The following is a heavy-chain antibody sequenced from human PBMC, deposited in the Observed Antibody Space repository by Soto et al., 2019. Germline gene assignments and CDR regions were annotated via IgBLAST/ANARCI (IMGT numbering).Heavy chain of an antibody. CDR2: IIPIFGTA. V-gene: IGHV1-69*12. Sequence: QVQLVQSGAEVKKPGSSVKVSCKASGGTFSSYAISWVRQAPGQGLEWMGGIIPIFGTANYAQKFQGRVTITADESTSTAYMELSSLRSEDTDVYYCATDPYSSSWYTYYGMDVWGQGTTVTVSS. J-gene: IGHJ6*02. D-gene: IGHD6-13*01. CDR3: ATDPYSSSWYTYYGMDV. CDR1: GGTFSSYA.